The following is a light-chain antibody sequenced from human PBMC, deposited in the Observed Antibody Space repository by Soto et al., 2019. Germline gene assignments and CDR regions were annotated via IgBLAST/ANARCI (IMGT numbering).Light chain of an antibody. CDR1: QTISTW. J-gene: IGKJ1*01. CDR3: QQYNSYST. CDR2: DAS. Sequence: DVQMTQSPSTLSGSAVDRVTITCRASQTISTWLAWYQQKPGKAPKLLIYDASSLESGVPSRFSGSGSGTEFTLTISSLQPEDFASYYCQQYNSYSTFGQGTKVDIK. V-gene: IGKV1-5*01.